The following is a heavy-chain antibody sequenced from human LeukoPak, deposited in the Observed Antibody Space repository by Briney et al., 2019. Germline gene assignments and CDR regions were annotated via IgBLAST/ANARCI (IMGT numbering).Heavy chain of an antibody. CDR3: ARDARVVPAATFDY. V-gene: IGHV1-8*01. J-gene: IGHJ4*02. CDR2: MNPNSGNT. Sequence: EASVKVSCKASGYTFTSYDINWVRQATGQGLEWMGWMNPNSGNTGYAQKFQGRVTMTRNTSISTAYMELSSLRSEDTAVYYCARDARVVPAATFDYWGQGTLVTVSS. D-gene: IGHD2-2*01. CDR1: GYTFTSYD.